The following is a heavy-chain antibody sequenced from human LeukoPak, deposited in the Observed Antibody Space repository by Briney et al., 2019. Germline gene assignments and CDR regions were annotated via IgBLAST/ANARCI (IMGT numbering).Heavy chain of an antibody. CDR1: GGSISSYY. CDR2: IYYSGST. Sequence: PSETLSLTCTVSGGSISSYYWSWIRQPPGKGLEWIGYIYYSGSTNYNPSLKSRVTISVDTSKNQFSLKLSSVTAADTAVYYCARVPWGLGGDYFDYWGQGTLVTVSS. V-gene: IGHV4-59*01. J-gene: IGHJ4*02. D-gene: IGHD2-21*01. CDR3: ARVPWGLGGDYFDY.